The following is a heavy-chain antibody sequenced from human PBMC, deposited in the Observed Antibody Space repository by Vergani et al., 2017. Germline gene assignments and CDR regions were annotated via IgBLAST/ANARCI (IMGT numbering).Heavy chain of an antibody. CDR2: IYPGDSDT. Sequence: EVQLVPSGAEVKQPGESLKISCKGSGYSFTSYWIGWVRQMPGKGLEWMGIIYPGDSDTRYSPSFQGQVTISADKSISTAYLQWSSLKASDTAMYYCARGSGSVFGFIYPDQWERTPMGQLPFDPWGQGTLVTVSS. CDR1: GYSFTSYW. V-gene: IGHV5-51*03. J-gene: IGHJ5*02. D-gene: IGHD1-26*01. CDR3: ARGSGSVFGFIYPDQWERTPMGQLPFDP.